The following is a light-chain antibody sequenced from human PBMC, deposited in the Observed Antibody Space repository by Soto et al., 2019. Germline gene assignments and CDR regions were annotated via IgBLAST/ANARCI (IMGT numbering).Light chain of an antibody. V-gene: IGLV2-8*01. CDR2: EVT. CDR3: SSYAASNNFYFV. CDR1: SSDVGGYNY. Sequence: QSALTQPPFASGFPGQSVTISCTGTSSDVGGYNYVSWYQQYPGRAPKLMIYEVTKRPSGVPDRFSGSKSGNTASLTVSGLQAEDEADYYCSSYAASNNFYFVFGGGTKVTVL. J-gene: IGLJ3*02.